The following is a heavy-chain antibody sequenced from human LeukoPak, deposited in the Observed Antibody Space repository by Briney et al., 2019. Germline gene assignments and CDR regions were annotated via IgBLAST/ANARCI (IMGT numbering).Heavy chain of an antibody. CDR1: GYSFSDYW. Sequence: GESLKISCKGSGYSFSDYWIGWVRQMPGKGREWMGIIFPGDSDTRYSPSFQGQVTVSADKSISTAYLQWRSLKASDTAIYYCARRDKYSSSWCFDHWGQGTLVTVSS. D-gene: IGHD6-13*01. CDR2: IFPGDSDT. CDR3: ARRDKYSSSWCFDH. J-gene: IGHJ4*02. V-gene: IGHV5-51*01.